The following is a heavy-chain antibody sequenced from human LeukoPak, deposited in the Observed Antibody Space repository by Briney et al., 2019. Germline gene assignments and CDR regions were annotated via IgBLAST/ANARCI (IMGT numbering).Heavy chain of an antibody. Sequence: PGGSLRLSCEASGFTFSIYAMTWVRQAPAKGLEWVSTFTNHHTTYYTDSVKGRFTISRDNSKNTLYPQMDSVRPEDTAVYYCAKEGYDILTGYRTNWFDPWGQGTLVTVSS. CDR2: FTNHHTT. CDR3: AKEGYDILTGYRTNWFDP. D-gene: IGHD3-9*01. V-gene: IGHV3-23*01. J-gene: IGHJ5*02. CDR1: GFTFSIYA.